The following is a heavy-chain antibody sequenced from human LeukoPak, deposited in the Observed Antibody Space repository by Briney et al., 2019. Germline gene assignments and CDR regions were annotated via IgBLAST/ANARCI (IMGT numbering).Heavy chain of an antibody. J-gene: IGHJ4*02. CDR2: IIPILGIA. Sequence: SVKVSCKASGGTFSSYTISWVRQAPGQGLERMGRIIPILGIANYAQKFQGRVTITADKSTSTAYMELSSLRSEDTAAYYCAINYYDSSGYYEGGFDYWGQGTLVTVSS. D-gene: IGHD3-22*01. CDR1: GGTFSSYT. CDR3: AINYYDSSGYYEGGFDY. V-gene: IGHV1-69*02.